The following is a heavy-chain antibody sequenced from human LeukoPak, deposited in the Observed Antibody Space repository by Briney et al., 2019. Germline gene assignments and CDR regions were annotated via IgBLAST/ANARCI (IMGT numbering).Heavy chain of an antibody. V-gene: IGHV5-51*01. CDR2: IYPADSDT. CDR3: ARQSRDGSKTRGYYFDY. Sequence: GESLKISCQVSGYIFTHYWIGWVRQMPGKGLESMGIIYPADSDTTYSPSFQGQVTISADRSISTVCLQRSSLKASDTAMYYCARQSRDGSKTRGYYFDYWGQGTLVTVSS. D-gene: IGHD3-10*01. CDR1: GYIFTHYW. J-gene: IGHJ4*02.